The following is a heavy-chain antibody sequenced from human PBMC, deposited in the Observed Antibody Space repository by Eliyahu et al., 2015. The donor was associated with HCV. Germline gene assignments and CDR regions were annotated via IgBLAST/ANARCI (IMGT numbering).Heavy chain of an antibody. D-gene: IGHD3-22*01. Sequence: EVQLLESGGGLVQPGGSLRLSCAASGFTFSSYAMGWVRQAPGKGLEWVSAISGSGGSTYYADSVKGRFTISRDNSKNTLYLQMNSLRAEDTAVYYCAKDPSIVVATGGYWGQGTLVTVSS. CDR1: GFTFSSYA. CDR3: AKDPSIVVATGGY. V-gene: IGHV3-23*01. J-gene: IGHJ4*02. CDR2: ISGSGGST.